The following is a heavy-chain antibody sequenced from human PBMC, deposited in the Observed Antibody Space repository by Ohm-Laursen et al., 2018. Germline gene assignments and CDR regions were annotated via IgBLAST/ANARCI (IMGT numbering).Heavy chain of an antibody. J-gene: IGHJ6*02. D-gene: IGHD3-22*01. CDR1: GYSISSGYY. V-gene: IGHV4-38-2*01. CDR3: ARVGGYYFYYYYGMDV. CDR2: IYHSGST. Sequence: GTLSLTCAVSGYSISSGYYWGWIRQPPGKGLEWIGSIYHSGSTYYNPSLKSRVTISVDTSKNQFSLKLSSVTAADTAVYYCARVGGYYFYYYYGMDVWGQGTTVTVSS.